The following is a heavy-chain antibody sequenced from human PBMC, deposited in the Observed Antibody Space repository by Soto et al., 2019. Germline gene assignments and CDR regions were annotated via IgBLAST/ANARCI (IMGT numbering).Heavy chain of an antibody. CDR3: AHSLQRTSVGVVIRAYNWFDP. CDR2: IYWDDDK. D-gene: IGHD3-3*01. CDR1: GFSLSTSGVG. Sequence: SGPTLVNPTQTLTLTCPFSGFSLSTSGVGVGWIRQPPGKALEWLALIYWDDDKRYSPSLKSRLTITKDTSKNQVVLTMTNMDPVDTATYYCAHSLQRTSVGVVIRAYNWFDPWGQGTLVTVSS. V-gene: IGHV2-5*02. J-gene: IGHJ5*02.